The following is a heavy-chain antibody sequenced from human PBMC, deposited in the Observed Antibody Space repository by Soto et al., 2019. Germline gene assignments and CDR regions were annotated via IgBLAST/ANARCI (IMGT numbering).Heavy chain of an antibody. J-gene: IGHJ4*02. V-gene: IGHV4-59*08. CDR1: GGSISSYY. D-gene: IGHD2-15*01. CDR3: ASRYGYSLAY. CDR2: IYYSGST. Sequence: SETLSLTCTVSGGSISSYYWSWIRQPPGKGLEWIGYIYYSGSTNYNPSLKSRVTISVDTSKNQFSLKLSSVTAADTAVYYCASRYGYSLAYWGQGTLVTVSS.